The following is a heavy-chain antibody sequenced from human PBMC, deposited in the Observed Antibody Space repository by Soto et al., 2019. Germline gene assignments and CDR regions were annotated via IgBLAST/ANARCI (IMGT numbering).Heavy chain of an antibody. CDR2: LSHGGAYT. J-gene: IGHJ4*02. CDR3: AKWSGYGDA. D-gene: IGHD4-17*01. CDR1: GFSFSTYS. Sequence: EVQLLESGGGLVQPGGSLRLSCAASGFSFSTYSMAWVRQAPGKGPEWVSGLSHGGAYTFYGDSVKGRFTISVDISQNTVYLQMNSLRTEDTAVYYWAKWSGYGDAWGQGTLVTVSS. V-gene: IGHV3-23*01.